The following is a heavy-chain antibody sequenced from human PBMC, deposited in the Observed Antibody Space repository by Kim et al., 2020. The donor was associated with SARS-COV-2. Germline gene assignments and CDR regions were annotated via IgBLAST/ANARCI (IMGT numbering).Heavy chain of an antibody. CDR3: ARGGWGLGGSYDFDY. J-gene: IGHJ4*02. V-gene: IGHV4-59*09. Sequence: PSLESRVTISVDTSKNQFSLKLSSGTAADTAVYYCARGGWGLGGSYDFDYWGQGTLVTVSS. D-gene: IGHD1-26*01.